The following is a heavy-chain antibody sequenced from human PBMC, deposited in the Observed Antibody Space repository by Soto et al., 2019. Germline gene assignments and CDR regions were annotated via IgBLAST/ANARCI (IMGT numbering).Heavy chain of an antibody. D-gene: IGHD6-13*01. J-gene: IGHJ4*02. CDR1: GGSISSYY. V-gene: IGHV4-59*01. CDR2: IYYSGST. Sequence: LSLTCTVSGGSISSYYWSWIRQPPGKGLEWIGYIYYSGSTNYNPSLKSRVTISVDTSKNQFSLKLSSVTAADTAVYYCARDGSSPLELYYFDYWGQGTLVTVSS. CDR3: ARDGSSPLELYYFDY.